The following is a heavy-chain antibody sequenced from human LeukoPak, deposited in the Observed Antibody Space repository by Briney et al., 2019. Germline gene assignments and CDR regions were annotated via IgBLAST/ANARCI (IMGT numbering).Heavy chain of an antibody. D-gene: IGHD6-19*01. Sequence: PGGSLRLSCAASGFTFDDYAMHWVRQAPGKGLEWVSGISWNSGSIGYADSVKGRFTISRDSAKNSLYLQMNSLRAEDTAVYYCARDQAVAGTGLDYWGQGTLVTVSS. J-gene: IGHJ4*02. CDR2: ISWNSGSI. V-gene: IGHV3-9*01. CDR3: ARDQAVAGTGLDY. CDR1: GFTFDDYA.